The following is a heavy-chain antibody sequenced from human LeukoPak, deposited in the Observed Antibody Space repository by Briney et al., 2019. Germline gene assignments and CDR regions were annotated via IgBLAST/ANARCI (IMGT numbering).Heavy chain of an antibody. CDR3: SHPSTPDYGGLDY. D-gene: IGHD4-17*01. Sequence: PGGSLRLSCAASGFTFRRYAMSWVRQAPGKGLEWVSGISGTGGGTYYADSVRGRFTISRDNSKNTLYLQMNSLRDEDTAVYYCSHPSTPDYGGLDYWGQGTLVTVSS. CDR1: GFTFRRYA. V-gene: IGHV3-23*01. J-gene: IGHJ4*02. CDR2: ISGTGGGT.